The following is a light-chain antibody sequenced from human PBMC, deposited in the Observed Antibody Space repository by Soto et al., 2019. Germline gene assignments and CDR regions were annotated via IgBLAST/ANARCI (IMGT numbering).Light chain of an antibody. CDR2: EVS. J-gene: IGLJ2*01. V-gene: IGLV2-8*01. CDR1: SSDVGGYNY. Sequence: QSALTQPPSASGSPGQSVTISCTGSSSDVGGYNYVSWYRQHPGKAPKLMIYEVSKRPSGVPDRFSGSKSGNTAFLTVSGLQAEDEADYYCCSYAGSNDYVVFGGGTKLTVL. CDR3: CSYAGSNDYVV.